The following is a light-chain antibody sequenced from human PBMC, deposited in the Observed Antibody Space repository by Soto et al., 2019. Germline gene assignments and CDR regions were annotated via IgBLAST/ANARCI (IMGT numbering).Light chain of an antibody. CDR1: QRVSSN. V-gene: IGKV3-15*01. CDR2: GAS. Sequence: EIVMAQSPASLSVSPGERATLSCRASQRVSSNLAWYQQKPGQAPRLLTYGASTRATGIPARFSGSGSGTEFTLTISSLPSEDFAVYYWQQYNNWPPTFGQGTKV. J-gene: IGKJ1*01. CDR3: QQYNNWPPT.